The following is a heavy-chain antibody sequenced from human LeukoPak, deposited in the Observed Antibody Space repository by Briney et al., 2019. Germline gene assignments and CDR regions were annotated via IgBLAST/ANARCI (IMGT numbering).Heavy chain of an antibody. CDR2: INPNSGGT. D-gene: IGHD1-26*01. CDR1: GYTFTGYY. Sequence: GASVTVSCKAPGYTFTGYYMHWVRQAPGQGLEWMGWINPNSGGTNYAQKFQGRVTMTRDTSISTAYMELSRLRSDDTAVYYCARVTNRVGAEEDYWGQGTLVTVSS. V-gene: IGHV1-2*02. J-gene: IGHJ4*02. CDR3: ARVTNRVGAEEDY.